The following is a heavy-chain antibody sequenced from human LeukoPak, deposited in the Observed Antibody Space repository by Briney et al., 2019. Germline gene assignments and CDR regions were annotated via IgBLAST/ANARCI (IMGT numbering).Heavy chain of an antibody. Sequence: GGSLRLSCAASGFTFSNFGMHWVRQAPGKGLEWVAVIWYGGSNKHYADSVQGRFTISRDNSKSTVDLQMNSLRAEDTAVYYCAREGVPGDYYGMDVWGQGTTVTVSS. J-gene: IGHJ6*02. CDR3: AREGVPGDYYGMDV. CDR1: GFTFSNFG. V-gene: IGHV3-33*01. D-gene: IGHD3-10*01. CDR2: IWYGGSNK.